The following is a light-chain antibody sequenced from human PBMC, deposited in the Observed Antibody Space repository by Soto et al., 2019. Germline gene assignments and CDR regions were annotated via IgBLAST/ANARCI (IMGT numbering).Light chain of an antibody. CDR2: HTS. CDR1: QTVNGR. J-gene: IGKJ1*01. Sequence: EIVSTQSPGTLSLSAGERATLSCRASQTVNGRLAWYQHKPGQAPRLLIYHTSNRATGIPARFSGSGSGTDFTLTISSLEPEDFAVYYCHQRQSWPRTFGQGTKVDIK. CDR3: HQRQSWPRT. V-gene: IGKV3-11*01.